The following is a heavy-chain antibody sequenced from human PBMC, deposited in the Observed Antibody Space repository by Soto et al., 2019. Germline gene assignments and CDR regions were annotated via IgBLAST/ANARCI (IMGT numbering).Heavy chain of an antibody. J-gene: IGHJ4*02. CDR2: IKSKTDGGTT. CDR3: TTRVVLSMVFDY. Sequence: EVQLVESGGGLVKPGGSLRLSCAASGFTFSNAWMNWVRQAPGKGLEWVGRIKSKTDGGTTDYAAPVKGRFTISRDDSKNTLYPQMNSLKTEHTAVYYCTTRVVLSMVFDYWGQGTLVTVSS. CDR1: GFTFSNAW. V-gene: IGHV3-15*07. D-gene: IGHD3-10*01.